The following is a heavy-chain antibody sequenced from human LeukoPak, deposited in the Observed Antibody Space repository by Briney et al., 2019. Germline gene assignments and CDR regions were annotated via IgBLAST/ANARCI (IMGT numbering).Heavy chain of an antibody. J-gene: IGHJ4*02. D-gene: IGHD2-2*01. CDR1: GFTLSDYY. Sequence: GGSLRLSCAASGFTLSDYYMSWIRQAPGKGLEWVSYISSSSSYTNYADSVKGRFTISRDNAKNSLYLQMNSLRAEDTAVYYCARGSVVVPAAAYWGQGTLVTVSS. CDR3: ARGSVVVPAAAY. CDR2: ISSSSSYT. V-gene: IGHV3-11*06.